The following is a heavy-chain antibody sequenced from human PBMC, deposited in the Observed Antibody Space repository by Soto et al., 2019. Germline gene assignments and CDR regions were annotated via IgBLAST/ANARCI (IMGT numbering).Heavy chain of an antibody. V-gene: IGHV3-23*01. J-gene: IGHJ5*02. CDR1: GFTFSSYV. CDR2: ISNSGGST. Sequence: GGSLRLSCATSGFTFSSYVMSWVRQAPGKGLEWVSSISNSGGSTYHADSVKGRFTISRDNSKNTLYLQMNSLRVEDTAVYYCAKVKGLDWFDPWGQGTLVTVSS. CDR3: AKVKGLDWFDP.